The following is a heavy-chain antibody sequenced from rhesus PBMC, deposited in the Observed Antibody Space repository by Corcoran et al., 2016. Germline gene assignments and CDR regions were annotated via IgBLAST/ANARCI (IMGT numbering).Heavy chain of an antibody. Sequence: QVQLQESGPGLVKPSETLSLTCAVSGDSISSGYYWGWIRQTPGKGLEWIAHINSGGINYLNPSLKSRITISTNTSKNQFSLKLTSVTAADTAVYYCSRGSYTYYRCDVWGPGVLVTVSS. D-gene: IGHD2-15*01. CDR1: GDSISSGYY. V-gene: IGHV4S14*01. J-gene: IGHJ5-1*01. CDR3: SRGSYTYYRCDV. CDR2: INSGGIN.